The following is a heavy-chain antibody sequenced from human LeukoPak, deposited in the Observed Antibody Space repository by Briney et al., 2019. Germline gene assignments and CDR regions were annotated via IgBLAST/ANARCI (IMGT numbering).Heavy chain of an antibody. CDR1: GGSSSGYY. V-gene: IGHV4-34*01. D-gene: IGHD3-22*01. Sequence: PSETLSLTCAVYGGSSSGYYWSWIRQPPGKGLEWIGEINHSGSTNYNPSLKSRVTISVDTSKNQFSLKLSSVTAADTAVYYCARGGGDYYDSSGYYYVNFDYWGQGTLVTVSS. CDR2: INHSGST. J-gene: IGHJ4*02. CDR3: ARGGGDYYDSSGYYYVNFDY.